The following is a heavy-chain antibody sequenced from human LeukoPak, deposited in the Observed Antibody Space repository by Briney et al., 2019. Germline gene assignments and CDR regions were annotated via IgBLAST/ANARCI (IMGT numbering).Heavy chain of an antibody. CDR2: INHSGST. CDR1: GGSFSGYY. V-gene: IGHV4-34*01. Sequence: PSETLSLTCAVYGGSFSGYYWSWIRQPPGKGLEWIGEINHSGSTNYNPSLKSRVTISVDTSKNQFSLKLSSVTAADTAVYYCARVMNARVRQDMDVWGKGTTVTVSS. D-gene: IGHD2-21*01. CDR3: ARVMNARVRQDMDV. J-gene: IGHJ6*04.